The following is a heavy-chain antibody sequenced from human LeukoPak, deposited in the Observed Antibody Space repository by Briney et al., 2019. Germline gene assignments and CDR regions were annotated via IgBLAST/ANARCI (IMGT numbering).Heavy chain of an antibody. V-gene: IGHV4-4*02. J-gene: IGHJ3*02. CDR1: GGSISSSNW. CDR2: IYRSGST. D-gene: IGHD3-16*02. Sequence: SGTLSLTCAVSGGSISSSNWWSWVRQPPGKGLEWIGEIYRSGSTNYNPSLKSRVTISVDKSKNQFSLKLSSVTAADTAVYYCARAPTPYDYVWGSYRRDAFDIWGQGTMVTVSS. CDR3: ARAPTPYDYVWGSYRRDAFDI.